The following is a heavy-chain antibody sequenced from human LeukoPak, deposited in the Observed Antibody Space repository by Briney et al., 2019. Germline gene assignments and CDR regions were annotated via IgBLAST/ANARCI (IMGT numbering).Heavy chain of an antibody. D-gene: IGHD5-18*01. J-gene: IGHJ4*02. CDR1: GFTVSGNY. V-gene: IGHV3-53*05. Sequence: GGSLRLSCAASGFTVSGNYMSWVRQAPGKGLEWVSVIYSGGSTYYADSVKGRFTISRDNSKNTLYLQMNSLRAEDTAVYYCAKPTKGTAPLTDYWGQGTLVTVSS. CDR2: IYSGGST. CDR3: AKPTKGTAPLTDY.